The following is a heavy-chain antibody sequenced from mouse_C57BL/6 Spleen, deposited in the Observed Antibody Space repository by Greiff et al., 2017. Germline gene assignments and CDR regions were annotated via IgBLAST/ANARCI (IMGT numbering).Heavy chain of an antibody. D-gene: IGHD1-1*01. J-gene: IGHJ2*01. CDR3: ARHGSSQYYFDY. Sequence: QVQLQQPGAELVMPGASVKLSCKASGYTFTSYWMHWVKQRPGQGLEWIGEIDPSDSYTNYNQKFKGKSTLTVDKSSSTAYMQLSSLTSEDSAVYYCARHGSSQYYFDYWGQGTTLTVSS. CDR2: IDPSDSYT. CDR1: GYTFTSYW. V-gene: IGHV1-69*01.